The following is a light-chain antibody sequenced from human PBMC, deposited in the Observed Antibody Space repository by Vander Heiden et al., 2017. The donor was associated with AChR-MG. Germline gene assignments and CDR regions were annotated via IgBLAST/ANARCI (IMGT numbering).Light chain of an antibody. CDR1: ETVSSN. CDR2: GAS. CDR3: QQYNNWPLT. J-gene: IGKJ4*01. Sequence: ELVMTQSPATLSVPPGERATLSCRASETVSSNLAWYQQKPGQAPRLVIYGASTRATNIPARFSGSGSGTEFTLTISSLQSEDFAVYYCQQYNNWPLTFGGGTEVEIK. V-gene: IGKV3-15*01.